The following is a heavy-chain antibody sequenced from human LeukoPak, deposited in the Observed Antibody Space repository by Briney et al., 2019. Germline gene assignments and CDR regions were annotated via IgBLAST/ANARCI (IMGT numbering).Heavy chain of an antibody. Sequence: GASVKVSCKASGYTFTTYDLNWVRQATGQGLEWMGWMNPNSGNTGYAQKFQGRVTMTRNISITTAYMELSNLTSEDTAVSYCARRIRGAPTDYWGQGTLVTVSS. D-gene: IGHD3-10*01. CDR1: GYTFTTYD. J-gene: IGHJ4*02. CDR2: MNPNSGNT. CDR3: ARRIRGAPTDY. V-gene: IGHV1-8*01.